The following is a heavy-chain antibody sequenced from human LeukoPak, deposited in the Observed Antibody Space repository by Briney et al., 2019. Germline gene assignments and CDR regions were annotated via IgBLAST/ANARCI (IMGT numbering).Heavy chain of an antibody. CDR3: ARAVEMAEAFDI. CDR1: GYTFTGYY. D-gene: IGHD5-24*01. Sequence: ASVKVSCKASGYTFTGYYMHWVRQAPGQGLEWMGWINPNSGGTNYAQRFQGWVTMTRDTSISTAYLELSRLRSDDTAVYYCARAVEMAEAFDIWGQGTMVTVSS. CDR2: INPNSGGT. J-gene: IGHJ3*02. V-gene: IGHV1-2*04.